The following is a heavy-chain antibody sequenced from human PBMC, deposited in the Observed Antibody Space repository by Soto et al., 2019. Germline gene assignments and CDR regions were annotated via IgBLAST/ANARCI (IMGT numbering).Heavy chain of an antibody. D-gene: IGHD1-26*01. CDR1: GYTFTGYY. Sequence: ASMKVSCKASGYTFTGYYMHWVRQAPGQGLEWMGWINPNSGGTNYAQKIQGWVTMTRDTSINTAYMELSRLRSYVSVVYYCAREKMRAYYYGMDVWGQGTTVTVSS. CDR3: AREKMRAYYYGMDV. V-gene: IGHV1-2*04. J-gene: IGHJ6*02. CDR2: INPNSGGT.